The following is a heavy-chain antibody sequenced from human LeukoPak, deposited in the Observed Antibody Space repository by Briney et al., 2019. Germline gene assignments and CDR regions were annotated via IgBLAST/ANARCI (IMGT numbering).Heavy chain of an antibody. D-gene: IGHD6-13*01. CDR1: GNTFTSYG. J-gene: IGHJ6*02. CDR3: ARTIAAAGLNPFSYYYYGMDV. Sequence: ASVKVSCKASGNTFTSYGISWVRQAPGQGLEWMGWISAYNGNTNYAQKLQGRVTMTTDTSTSTAYMELRSLRSDDTAVYYCARTIAAAGLNPFSYYYYGMDVWGQGTTVTVSS. V-gene: IGHV1-18*01. CDR2: ISAYNGNT.